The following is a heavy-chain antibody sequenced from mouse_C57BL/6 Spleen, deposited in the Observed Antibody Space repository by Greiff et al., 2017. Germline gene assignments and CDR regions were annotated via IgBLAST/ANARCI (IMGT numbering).Heavy chain of an antibody. J-gene: IGHJ1*03. CDR3: ARSVSLYDYDWYFDV. CDR1: GYTFTDYY. Sequence: VQLQQSGPELVKPGASVKISCKASGYTFTDYYMNWVKQSHGKSLEWIGDINPNNGGTSYNQKFKGKATLTVDKSSSTAYMELRSLTSEDSAVYYCARSVSLYDYDWYFDVWGTGTTVTVSS. CDR2: INPNNGGT. D-gene: IGHD2-4*01. V-gene: IGHV1-26*01.